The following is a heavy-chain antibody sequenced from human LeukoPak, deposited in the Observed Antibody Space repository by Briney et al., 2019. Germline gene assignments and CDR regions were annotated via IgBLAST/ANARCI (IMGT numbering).Heavy chain of an antibody. V-gene: IGHV3-30*09. CDR1: GFTFSTST. J-gene: IGHJ6*02. CDR2: ISYDGSNK. Sequence: GRSLRLSCAASGFTFSTSTMHWVRQAPGKGLEWVAVISYDGSNKFYADSVKGRFAISRDNSKNTLYLQMNSRRGYDSAVYYCARPLSNGYFHDSGGYYPYAMDVWGQGTTVTVSS. D-gene: IGHD3-22*01. CDR3: ARPLSNGYFHDSGGYYPYAMDV.